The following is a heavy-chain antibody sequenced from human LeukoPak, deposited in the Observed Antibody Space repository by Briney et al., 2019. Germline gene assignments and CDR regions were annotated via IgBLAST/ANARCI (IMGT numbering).Heavy chain of an antibody. Sequence: PSETLSLTCIVSGGSISSSYWSWIRQTPGKGLEWLGYIYYSGSTNYNPSPKSRVTISVDTSKNQFSLKLSSVTAADTAVYYCVQDGPLRSDYWGQGTLVTVSS. J-gene: IGHJ4*02. CDR1: GGSISSSY. V-gene: IGHV4-59*01. D-gene: IGHD5/OR15-5a*01. CDR2: IYYSGST. CDR3: VQDGPLRSDY.